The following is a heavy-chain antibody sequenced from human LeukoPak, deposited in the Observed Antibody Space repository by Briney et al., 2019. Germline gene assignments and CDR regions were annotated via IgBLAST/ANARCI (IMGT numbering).Heavy chain of an antibody. Sequence: SETLSLTCTVSGGSISSGGYYWSWIRQRPGKGLEWIGYIYYSGSTYYNPSLKSQVTISLDTSKNQFSLKLSSVTAADTAVYYCARGVIAAAEADYWGQGTLVTVSS. CDR1: GGSISSGGYY. CDR3: ARGVIAAAEADY. D-gene: IGHD6-13*01. V-gene: IGHV4-31*01. CDR2: IYYSGST. J-gene: IGHJ4*02.